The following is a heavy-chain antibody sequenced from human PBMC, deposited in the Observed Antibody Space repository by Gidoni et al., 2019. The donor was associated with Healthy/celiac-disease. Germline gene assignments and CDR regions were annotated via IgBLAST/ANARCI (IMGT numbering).Heavy chain of an antibody. Sequence: QVQLVHSGAEVTKPGSSVTVSCKASGGTFSSYAISWVRQAPGQGLEWMGGIIPIFGTANYAQMFQGRVTFTADESTSTAYMELSSLRSEDTAVYYCARVVLTGYFLDYWGQGTLVTVSS. CDR2: IIPIFGTA. CDR3: ARVVLTGYFLDY. D-gene: IGHD3-9*01. CDR1: GGTFSSYA. J-gene: IGHJ4*02. V-gene: IGHV1-69*01.